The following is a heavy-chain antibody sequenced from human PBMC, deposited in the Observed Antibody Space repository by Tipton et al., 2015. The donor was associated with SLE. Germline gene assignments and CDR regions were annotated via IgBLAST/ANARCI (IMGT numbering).Heavy chain of an antibody. CDR3: ARRSPYYSSSYYFDY. D-gene: IGHD6-13*01. Sequence: TLSLTCTVSGGSISSHYWSWIRQPPGKGLEWIGEINHSGSTNYNPSLKSRVTISVDTSKNQFSLKLSSVTAADTAMYYCARRSPYYSSSYYFDYWGQGTLVTVSS. V-gene: IGHV4-34*01. CDR1: GGSISSHY. CDR2: INHSGST. J-gene: IGHJ4*02.